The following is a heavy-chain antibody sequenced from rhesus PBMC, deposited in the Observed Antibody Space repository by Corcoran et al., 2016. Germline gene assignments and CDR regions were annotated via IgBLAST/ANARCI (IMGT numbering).Heavy chain of an antibody. J-gene: IGHJ4*01. CDR1: GYTFTDYY. CDR2: INPYTDNT. Sequence: VQLVQSGAEVKKPGSSVKVSCKASGYTFTDYYMHWVRQAPRQGVEWMGWINPYTDNTKYAQKFQGRVTMTRDRSASRTYMELSSRRSEDTAVDYCARGDGSGNGCLMVDYWGQGVLVTVSS. V-gene: IGHV1S2*01. D-gene: IGHD2-21*01. CDR3: ARGDGSGNGCLMVDY.